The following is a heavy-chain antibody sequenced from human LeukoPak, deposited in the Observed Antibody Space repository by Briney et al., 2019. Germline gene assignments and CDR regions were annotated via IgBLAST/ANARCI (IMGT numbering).Heavy chain of an antibody. J-gene: IGHJ6*03. Sequence: GGSLRLSCAASGFTFSGSAMHWVRQASGKGLEWVGRIRSKAHSYATAYAASVKGRFTISRDDSKNTAYLQMNSLKTEDTAVYYCARGRGLEPFWGYYYYMDVWGKGTTVTISS. CDR1: GFTFSGSA. D-gene: IGHD1-1*01. V-gene: IGHV3-73*01. CDR3: ARGRGLEPFWGYYYYMDV. CDR2: IRSKAHSYAT.